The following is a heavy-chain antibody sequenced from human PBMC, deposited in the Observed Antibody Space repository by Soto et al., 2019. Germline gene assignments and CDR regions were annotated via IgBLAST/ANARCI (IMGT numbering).Heavy chain of an antibody. J-gene: IGHJ4*02. CDR2: MNPNTGNS. CDR3: ARRAETNGWNGFGADKYYFDY. D-gene: IGHD1-1*01. CDR1: GYTFTSYD. V-gene: IGHV1-8*01. Sequence: ASVKVSCKASGYTFTSYDIYWLRQATGQGLEWMGWMNPNTGNSGYAQKFQGRVTMTSDTSISTAHMELSSLRSEDTAVYYCARRAETNGWNGFGADKYYFDYWGQGTLVTVSS.